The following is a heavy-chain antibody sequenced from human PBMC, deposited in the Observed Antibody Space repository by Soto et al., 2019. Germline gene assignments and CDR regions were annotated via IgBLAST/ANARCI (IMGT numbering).Heavy chain of an antibody. J-gene: IGHJ4*02. CDR3: ARDGVGGYGDS. CDR1: GLTFRGYA. CDR2: IKSRTEGGAT. D-gene: IGHD3-22*01. V-gene: IGHV3-49*03. Sequence: EVQLVESGGDLVQPGRSLRLSCRDSGLTFRGYAMTWFRQAPGKGLEWVGCIKSRTEGGATYYAASVKDRFTSSRDDSNSIAYLHMNSLEIADTAVYYCARDGVGGYGDSWGQGTLVTVSA.